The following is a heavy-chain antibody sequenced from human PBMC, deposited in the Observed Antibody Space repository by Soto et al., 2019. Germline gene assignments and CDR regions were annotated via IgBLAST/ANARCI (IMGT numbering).Heavy chain of an antibody. D-gene: IGHD2-21*02. CDR3: ARQTYCGGDCSIRLYYFDY. Sequence: PSETLSLTCTVSGGSISSSSYYWGWIRQPPGKGLEWIGSIYYSGSTYYNPSLKSRVTISVDTSKNQFSLKLSSVTAADTAVYYCARQTYCGGDCSIRLYYFDYWGQGTLVTVSS. CDR1: GGSISSSSYY. V-gene: IGHV4-39*01. CDR2: IYYSGST. J-gene: IGHJ4*02.